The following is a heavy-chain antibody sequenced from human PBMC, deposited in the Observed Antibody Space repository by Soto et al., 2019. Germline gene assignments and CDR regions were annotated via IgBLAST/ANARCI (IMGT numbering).Heavy chain of an antibody. CDR2: FNTDGTTT. V-gene: IGHV3-74*01. CDR3: ARYSGYCSRPCCYRRAFDL. Sequence: EVELVESGGDLVQPGGSRSLSCAASGFTLSSHLMHWVRRVPGKGLVWVARFNTDGTTTSYADAVKGRLTISRDNSKDTFFLLMYGQTTDEKSKDYCARYSGYCSRPCCYRRAFDLWGQGTLVTVSP. CDR1: GFTLSSHL. J-gene: IGHJ3*01. D-gene: IGHD2-15*01.